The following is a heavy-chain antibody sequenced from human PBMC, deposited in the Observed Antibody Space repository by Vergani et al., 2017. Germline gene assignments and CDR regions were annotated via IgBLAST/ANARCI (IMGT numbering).Heavy chain of an antibody. CDR2: MDYSGST. D-gene: IGHD2-15*01. CDR1: GDPVISIDYH. CDR3: ASKRGACRAAYCHSYDF. J-gene: IGHJ4*02. V-gene: IGHV4-39*01. Sequence: QVQLQESGPGLVKPSETLSPTCTVSGDPVISIDYHLGWIRQPPGKGLEWIGIMDYSGSTSYNPSLESRISISFETPKNQFSLRLASVTAADTAVYYCASKRGACRAAYCHSYDFWGPGTLVGVSS.